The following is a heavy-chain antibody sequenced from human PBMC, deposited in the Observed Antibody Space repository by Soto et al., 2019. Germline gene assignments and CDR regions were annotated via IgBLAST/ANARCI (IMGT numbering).Heavy chain of an antibody. J-gene: IGHJ5*02. CDR3: ARGKIGSSGSYAVAYNWFDP. Sequence: QVQIVQSGAAVKKPGSSVKVSCKASGGTFSSYAISWLRLAPGQWPERMVGIIPIFGTATYAQKFQGRVTITADKSTSTASMELSSLRSEDTAVYYCARGKIGSSGSYAVAYNWFDPGGQGTLVTVSS. CDR1: GGTFSSYA. V-gene: IGHV1-69*06. D-gene: IGHD3-22*01. CDR2: IIPIFGTA.